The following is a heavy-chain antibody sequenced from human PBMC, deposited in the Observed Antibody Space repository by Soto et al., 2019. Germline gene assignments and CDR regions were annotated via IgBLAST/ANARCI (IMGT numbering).Heavy chain of an antibody. V-gene: IGHV3-74*01. CDR1: GFSLSNYW. D-gene: IGHD4-17*01. J-gene: IGHJ4*02. Sequence: EVQLVESGGGVVQPGGSLRLSCAASGFSLSNYWMHWVRQVPGEGLVWVSRIDRDGYSSTYAEPMKGRFTISRDNAKNTLYLELNSLRAEDTAVYYCARRPIGTVTPDYWGQGTLVTVSS. CDR2: IDRDGYSS. CDR3: ARRPIGTVTPDY.